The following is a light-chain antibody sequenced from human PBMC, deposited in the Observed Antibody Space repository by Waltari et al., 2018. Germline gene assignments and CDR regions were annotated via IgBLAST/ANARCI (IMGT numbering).Light chain of an antibody. CDR2: KTS. CDR1: QRISIW. CDR3: QQYNDFPYT. J-gene: IGKJ2*01. V-gene: IGKV1-5*03. Sequence: QMTQSPSTLSASVGDRVSITCRASQRISIWLAWYQQKPGKAPNLLIYKTSTLQSGVPSRFSVSGSGTEFTLTISSLQPDDFATYYCQQYNDFPYTFGQGTRLEIK.